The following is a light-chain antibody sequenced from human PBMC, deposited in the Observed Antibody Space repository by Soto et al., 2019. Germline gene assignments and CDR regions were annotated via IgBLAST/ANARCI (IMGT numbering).Light chain of an antibody. CDR1: QSISNW. J-gene: IGKJ1*01. Sequence: DIQMTQSPSTLSASVGDRVTITCRASQSISNWLAWYQQKPGKAPKLLIYDASSLRSGVPSRFRGSGSGTEFTLTISSLQPDDFATYYCQQYISFSLTFGQGTKVEIK. CDR3: QQYISFSLT. V-gene: IGKV1-5*01. CDR2: DAS.